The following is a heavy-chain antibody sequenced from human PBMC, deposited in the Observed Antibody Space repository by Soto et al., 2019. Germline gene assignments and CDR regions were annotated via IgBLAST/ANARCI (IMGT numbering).Heavy chain of an antibody. D-gene: IGHD2-8*01. V-gene: IGHV1-18*04. CDR2: ISAYNGNT. CDR3: ARVAPGYCTNGVCYSIDY. CDR1: GYTFTSYG. Sequence: ASVKVSCKASGYTFTSYGISWVRQAPGQGLEWMGWISAYNGNTNCAQKLQGRVTLTTDTSTSTAYMELRSLRSDDTAVYYCARVAPGYCTNGVCYSIDYWGQGTLVTVSS. J-gene: IGHJ4*02.